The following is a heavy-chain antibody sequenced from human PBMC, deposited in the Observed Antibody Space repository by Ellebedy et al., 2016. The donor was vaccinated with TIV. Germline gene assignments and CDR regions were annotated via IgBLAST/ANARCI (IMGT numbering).Heavy chain of an antibody. J-gene: IGHJ4*02. CDR3: ARGPYTGDFDY. CDR2: INPTSGAT. Sequence: ASVKVSCXPSGYNFIDYYIHWVRQAPGQGLEWMGWINPTSGATHLAQKFQARVTMTRDTSIGTAYMGLSGLTSDDTAMYYCARGPYTGDFDYWGQGTLVTVSS. D-gene: IGHD1-1*01. V-gene: IGHV1-2*02. CDR1: GYNFIDYY.